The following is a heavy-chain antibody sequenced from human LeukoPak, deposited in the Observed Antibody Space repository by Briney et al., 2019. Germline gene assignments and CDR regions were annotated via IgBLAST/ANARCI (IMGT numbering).Heavy chain of an antibody. J-gene: IGHJ5*02. CDR2: IYYISNT. V-gene: IGHV4-61*08. D-gene: IGHD3-9*01. CDR3: VEDYDILTGYYH. Sequence: SETLSLTCTVSGASVGSAGYYWSWIRQPPGGGLEWIGYIYYISNTNYNPSLKSRVTISVDTSKNQFSLKLSSVTAADTAVYYCVEDYDILTGYYHWGQGTLVTVSS. CDR1: GASVGSAGYY.